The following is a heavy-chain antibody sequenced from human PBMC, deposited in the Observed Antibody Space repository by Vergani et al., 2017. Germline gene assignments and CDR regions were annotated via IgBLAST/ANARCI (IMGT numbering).Heavy chain of an antibody. CDR3: ATKSCGTPGCQIGYFRE. J-gene: IGHJ1*01. V-gene: IGHV3-30*03. CDR1: GFTSSYYG. CDR2: ISYDGTQK. D-gene: IGHD1-1*01. Sequence: QVHLVESGGAVVQPGRSLRLSCVVSGFTSSYYGMHWFSQAPGKGLEWVAVISYDGTQKYYADSVKGRFTISRDNSKSTLYLQMNSLRTEDTAVYYCATKSCGTPGCQIGYFREWGQGTLVTVSS.